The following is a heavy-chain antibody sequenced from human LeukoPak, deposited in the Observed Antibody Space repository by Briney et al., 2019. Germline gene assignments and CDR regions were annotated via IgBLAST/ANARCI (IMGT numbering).Heavy chain of an antibody. V-gene: IGHV3-48*03. CDR2: IGSSGSTI. J-gene: IGHJ5*02. CDR3: ATLFTYSSGWYP. CDR1: GFTFSSYE. D-gene: IGHD6-19*01. Sequence: PGRSLRLSCAASGFTFSSYEMNWVRQAPGKGLEWVSYIGSSGSTIYYADSVKGRFTISRDNAKNSLYLQMNSLRAEDTAVYYCATLFTYSSGWYPWGQGTLVTVSS.